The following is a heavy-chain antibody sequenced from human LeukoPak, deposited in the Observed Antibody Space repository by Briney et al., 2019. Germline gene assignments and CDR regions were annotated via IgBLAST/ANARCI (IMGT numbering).Heavy chain of an antibody. CDR3: ARSYYDSSGPPKS. CDR2: IYYSGST. D-gene: IGHD3-22*01. Sequence: KPSETLSLTCTVSGGSISSYYWSWIRQPPGKGLGWIGYIYYSGSTNYNPSLKSRVTISVDTSKNQFSLKLSSVTAADTAVYYCARSYYDSSGPPKSWGQGTLVTVSS. CDR1: GGSISSYY. J-gene: IGHJ5*02. V-gene: IGHV4-59*01.